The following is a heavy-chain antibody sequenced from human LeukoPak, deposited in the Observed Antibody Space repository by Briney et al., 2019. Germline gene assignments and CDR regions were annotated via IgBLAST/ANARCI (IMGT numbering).Heavy chain of an antibody. J-gene: IGHJ4*02. CDR3: ARDQRAWIYCSSTSCYEAYDY. CDR1: GYTFTGYY. D-gene: IGHD2-2*01. V-gene: IGHV1-2*02. Sequence: ASVKVSCKASGYTFTGYYMHWVRQAPGQGLEWMGWINPNSGGTNYAQKFQGRVTMTRDTSISTAYMELSRLRSDDTAVYYCARDQRAWIYCSSTSCYEAYDYWGQGTLVTVSS. CDR2: INPNSGGT.